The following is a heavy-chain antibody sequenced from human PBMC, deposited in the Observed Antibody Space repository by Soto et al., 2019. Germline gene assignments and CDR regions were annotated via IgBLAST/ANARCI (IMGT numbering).Heavy chain of an antibody. CDR3: GAGEEYYYYYGMDV. J-gene: IGHJ6*02. Sequence: ASVKVSCKASGGTFSSYAISWVRQAPGQGLEWMGGIIPIFGTANYAQKFQGRVTITADESTSTAYMELSSLRSEGTAVYYCGAGEEYYYYYGMDVWGQGTTVTVSS. CDR1: GGTFSSYA. V-gene: IGHV1-69*13. D-gene: IGHD3-10*01. CDR2: IIPIFGTA.